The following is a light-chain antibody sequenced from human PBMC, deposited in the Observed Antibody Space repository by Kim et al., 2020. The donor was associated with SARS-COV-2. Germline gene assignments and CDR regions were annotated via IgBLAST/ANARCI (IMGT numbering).Light chain of an antibody. CDR1: QSISSY. J-gene: IGKJ2*01. CDR2: AAS. V-gene: IGKV1-39*01. Sequence: LSAAVGDRVTITCRASQSISSYLNWYQQKPGKAPKLLIYAASSLQSGGPSRFSGSGAGTDFTLTISSLQPEDFATDYCQQSYSTHTFGQGTKLEI. CDR3: QQSYSTHT.